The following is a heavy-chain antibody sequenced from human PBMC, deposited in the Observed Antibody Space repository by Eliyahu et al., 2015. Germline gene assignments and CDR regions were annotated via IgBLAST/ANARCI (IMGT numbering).Heavy chain of an antibody. D-gene: IGHD3-10*01. CDR2: INHSGST. Sequence: QVQLQQWGAGLLKPSETLSLTCAVXGGSXSGYYWSWIRQPPGKGLEWIGEINHSGSTNYNPSLKSRVTISVDTSKNQFSLKLSSVTAADTAVYYCARGRMVRGVINRRDNDYWGQGTLVTVSS. J-gene: IGHJ4*02. CDR1: GGSXSGYY. V-gene: IGHV4-34*01. CDR3: ARGRMVRGVINRRDNDY.